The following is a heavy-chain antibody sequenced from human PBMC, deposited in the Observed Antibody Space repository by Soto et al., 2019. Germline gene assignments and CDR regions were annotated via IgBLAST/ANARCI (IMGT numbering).Heavy chain of an antibody. V-gene: IGHV4-59*01. CDR1: GGSSSGYY. J-gene: IGHJ4*02. D-gene: IGHD4-17*01. Sequence: SETLSLTCTVAGGSSSGYYWSWIRQPPGKGLEWIGYIYYSGSTNYNPSLKSRVTISVDTSKNQFSLKLSSVTAADTAVYYCARTYGGNTFDYWGQGTLVTVSS. CDR3: ARTYGGNTFDY. CDR2: IYYSGST.